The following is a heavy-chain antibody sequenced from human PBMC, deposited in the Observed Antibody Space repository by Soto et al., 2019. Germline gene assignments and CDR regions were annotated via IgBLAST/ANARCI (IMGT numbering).Heavy chain of an antibody. CDR3: ARGPPKIVVVPAGAFGIDP. J-gene: IGHJ5*02. D-gene: IGHD2-2*01. CDR2: INHSGST. V-gene: IGHV4-34*01. CDR1: GGSLSGYY. Sequence: TSETLSLTFALYGGSLSGYYWSWIRQPPRKGLEWIGEINHSGSTNYNPSLKSRVTISVDTSKNQFSLKLSSVTAADTAVYYCARGPPKIVVVPAGAFGIDPWGQGTLVTVSS.